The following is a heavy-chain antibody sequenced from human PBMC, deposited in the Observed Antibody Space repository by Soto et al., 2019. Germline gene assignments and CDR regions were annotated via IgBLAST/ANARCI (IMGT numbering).Heavy chain of an antibody. CDR3: AKDPTPHGSY. D-gene: IGHD4-4*01. CDR1: GFTFSTYA. CDR2: ISGSGGST. Sequence: AGGSLRLSCTASGFTFSTYAMSWVRQAPGKGLEWVSAISGSGGSTYYADSVKGRFTISRDNSKNTLYLQMNSLRAEDTAVYYCAKDPTPHGSYWGQGTLVTVSS. J-gene: IGHJ4*02. V-gene: IGHV3-23*01.